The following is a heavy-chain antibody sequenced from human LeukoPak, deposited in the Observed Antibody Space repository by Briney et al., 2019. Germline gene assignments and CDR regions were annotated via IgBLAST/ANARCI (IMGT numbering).Heavy chain of an antibody. Sequence: TSETLSLTCTVSGGSISSSSYYWGWIRQPPGKGLEWIGSIYYTGSTYYNPSLKSRVTISVDTSKNQFSLKLSSVTPADMAVYYCARGQWLRIAREAFDIWGQGTMVTVSS. V-gene: IGHV4-39*01. D-gene: IGHD5-12*01. CDR3: ARGQWLRIAREAFDI. CDR1: GGSISSSSYY. J-gene: IGHJ3*02. CDR2: IYYTGST.